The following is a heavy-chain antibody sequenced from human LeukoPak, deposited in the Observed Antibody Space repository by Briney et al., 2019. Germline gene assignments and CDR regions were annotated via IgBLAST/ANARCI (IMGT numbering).Heavy chain of an antibody. CDR3: AREASGWELLRHYYYYYMDV. CDR1: GGSISRYY. CDR2: VYYSGST. V-gene: IGHV4-59*08. D-gene: IGHD1-26*01. J-gene: IGHJ6*03. Sequence: ASETLSLTCTVSGGSISRYYWSWIRQPPGKGLEWIGYVYYSGSTNYNPSLKSRVTISVDTSKNQFSLKLSSVTAADTAVYYCAREASGWELLRHYYYYYMDVWGKGTTVTISS.